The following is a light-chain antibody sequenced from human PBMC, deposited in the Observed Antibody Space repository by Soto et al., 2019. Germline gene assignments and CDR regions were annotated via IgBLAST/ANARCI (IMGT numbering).Light chain of an antibody. CDR2: GAS. J-gene: IGKJ1*01. Sequence: DIQMTQSPSAMSASVGDSVTITCRVSQGISNSLAWFQQKPGKVPQRLIYGASSLQSGVPSRFSGSGSGTEFSLTISSLQPEDFATYYCLQHNSYPRTFGQGTKVEIK. CDR1: QGISNS. V-gene: IGKV1-17*03. CDR3: LQHNSYPRT.